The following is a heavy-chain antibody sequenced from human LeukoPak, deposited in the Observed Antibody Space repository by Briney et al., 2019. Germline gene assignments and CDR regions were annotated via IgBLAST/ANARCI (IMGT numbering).Heavy chain of an antibody. Sequence: GGSLRLSCAASGFTFSSYAMSWVRQAPGKGLEWVSAISGSGGSTYYADSVKGRFTISRDNSKNTLYLQMNSLRAEDTAVYYCAKDLLGELLPYYFDCWGQGTLVTVSS. D-gene: IGHD1-26*01. CDR3: AKDLLGELLPYYFDC. J-gene: IGHJ4*02. V-gene: IGHV3-23*01. CDR1: GFTFSSYA. CDR2: ISGSGGST.